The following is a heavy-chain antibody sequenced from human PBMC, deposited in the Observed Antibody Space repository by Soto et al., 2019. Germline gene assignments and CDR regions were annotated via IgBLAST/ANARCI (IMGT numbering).Heavy chain of an antibody. J-gene: IGHJ4*02. V-gene: IGHV3-48*02. D-gene: IGHD2-2*01. CDR1: GFTFGYYN. CDR3: ARDGESSSSSDFDF. Sequence: DVQLVESGGGLVQTGGSLRLSCAASGFTFGYYNMHWVRQAPGKGLEWVSFVRSSGDDTHYADSVKGRFTISRDNAKDSLYLQMNSLREEDTAVYYCARDGESSSSSDFDFWGQGALVTVSS. CDR2: VRSSGDDT.